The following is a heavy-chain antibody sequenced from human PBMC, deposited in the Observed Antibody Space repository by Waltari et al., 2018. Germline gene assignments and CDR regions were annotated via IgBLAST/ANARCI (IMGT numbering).Heavy chain of an antibody. CDR3: ARDQYGESFYYAMNV. Sequence: QEKLVESGGGVVQSGRSLRLSCAASGFSFTHYGMHWVRQAPGKGLDWVAVIWYDGSKKYYADSVKGRFDISRDNSKNTLYLQMDSLRAEDTAVYFCARDQYGESFYYAMNVWGQGTAVTVSS. J-gene: IGHJ6*02. D-gene: IGHD1-26*01. CDR1: GFSFTHYG. CDR2: IWYDGSKK. V-gene: IGHV3-33*01.